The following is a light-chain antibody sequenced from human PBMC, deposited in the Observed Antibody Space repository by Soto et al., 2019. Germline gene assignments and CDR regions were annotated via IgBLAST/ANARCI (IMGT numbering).Light chain of an antibody. J-gene: IGLJ1*01. V-gene: IGLV4-69*01. CDR2: VNSDGSH. CDR1: SGHSSYA. Sequence: QLVLTQSPSASASLGASVKLTCTLSSGHSSYAIAWHQQQPETGPRYLMKVNSDGSHPKGDGIPDRFSSSSSGAERHLIIASLQAEDEVDYYCQTRGTGINDVCGTGTKLTVL. CDR3: QTRGTGINDV.